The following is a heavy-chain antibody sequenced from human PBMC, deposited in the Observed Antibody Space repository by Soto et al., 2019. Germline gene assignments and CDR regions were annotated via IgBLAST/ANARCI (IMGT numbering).Heavy chain of an antibody. V-gene: IGHV4-39*01. CDR1: GGSISSSSYY. Sequence: ASETLSLICTVSGGSISSSSYYWGWIRQPPGKGLEWIGSIYYSGSTYYNPSLKSRVTISVDTSKNQFSLKLSSVTAADTAVYYCARHTEDTAMVKRVDYYYYGMDVWGQGTTVTVSS. J-gene: IGHJ6*02. CDR2: IYYSGST. D-gene: IGHD5-18*01. CDR3: ARHTEDTAMVKRVDYYYYGMDV.